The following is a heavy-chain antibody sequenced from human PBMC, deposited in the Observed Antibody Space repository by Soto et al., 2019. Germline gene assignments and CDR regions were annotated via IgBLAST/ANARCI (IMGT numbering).Heavy chain of an antibody. J-gene: IGHJ6*02. V-gene: IGHV1-18*01. D-gene: IGHD6-6*01. CDR2: ISSYNGNT. CDR3: ARDRPTSSIRARDYYYAMDV. CDR1: GYSFSFYG. Sequence: ASVKVSCKASGYSFSFYGINWVRQAPGQGLEWMGWISSYNGNTNYAQKLQGRVTMTTDTSTTTAYMELRSLRSDDTAVYYCARDRPTSSIRARDYYYAMDVWGQGTTVTVSS.